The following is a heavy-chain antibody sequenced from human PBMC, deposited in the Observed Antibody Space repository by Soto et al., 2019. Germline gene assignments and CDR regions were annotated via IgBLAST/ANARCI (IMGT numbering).Heavy chain of an antibody. CDR3: ASDALIVGAMSYYYGMDV. J-gene: IGHJ6*02. V-gene: IGHV3-48*03. CDR1: GFTFSSYE. Sequence: EVQLVESGGGLVQPGGSLRLSCAASGFTFSSYEMNWVRQAPGKGLEWVSYISSSGSTIYYADSVKGRFTISRDNAKNSLYLQMNSLRAEDTAVYYCASDALIVGAMSYYYGMDVWGQGTTVTVSS. CDR2: ISSSGSTI. D-gene: IGHD1-26*01.